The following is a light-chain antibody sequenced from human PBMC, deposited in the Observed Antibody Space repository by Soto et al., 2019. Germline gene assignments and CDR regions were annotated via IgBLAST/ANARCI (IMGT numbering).Light chain of an antibody. CDR1: QSVSRF. V-gene: IGKV3-11*01. CDR2: DAS. CDR3: QQGTNWLT. J-gene: IGKJ4*01. Sequence: DIELTHSPATPSLSPGERSTLSCRASQSVSRFLAWYQQKPGQAPRLLIYDASKGATGIPARFSGSGSGTDFTLTISSLEPEDFAVYYCQQGTNWLTFGGGTKVDIK.